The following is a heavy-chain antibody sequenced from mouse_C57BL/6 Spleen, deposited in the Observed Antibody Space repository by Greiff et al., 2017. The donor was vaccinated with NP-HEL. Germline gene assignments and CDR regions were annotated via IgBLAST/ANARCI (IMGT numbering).Heavy chain of an antibody. V-gene: IGHV1-15*01. CDR1: GYTFTDYE. D-gene: IGHD2-3*01. J-gene: IGHJ3*01. CDR3: TPYDGYYVGFAY. CDR2: IDPETGGT. Sequence: QVQLQQSGAELVMPGASVTLSCKASGYTFTDYEMHWVKQTPVHGLEWIGAIDPETGGTAYNQKFKGKAILTADKSSSTAYMELRSLTSEDSAVYYCTPYDGYYVGFAYWGQGTLVTVSA.